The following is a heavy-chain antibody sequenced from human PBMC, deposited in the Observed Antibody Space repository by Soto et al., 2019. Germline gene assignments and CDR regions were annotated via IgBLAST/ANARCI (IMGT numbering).Heavy chain of an antibody. CDR2: ISYDGSNK. CDR1: GFTFSSYA. Sequence: GGSLRLSCAASGFTFSSYAMHWVRQAPGKGLEWVAVISYDGSNKYYADSVKGRFTISRDNSKNTLYLQMNSLRAEDTAVYYCARANWNPARYYYYYYGMDVWGQGTTVTVSS. J-gene: IGHJ6*02. D-gene: IGHD1-20*01. V-gene: IGHV3-30-3*01. CDR3: ARANWNPARYYYYYYGMDV.